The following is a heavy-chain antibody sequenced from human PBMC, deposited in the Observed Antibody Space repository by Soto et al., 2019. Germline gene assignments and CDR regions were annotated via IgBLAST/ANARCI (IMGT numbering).Heavy chain of an antibody. V-gene: IGHV1-18*01. Sequence: GASVKVSCKASGYTFTSYGISWVRQAPGQGLEWMGWISAYNGNTNYAQKLQGRVTMTTDTSTSTAYMELRSLRSDDTAVYYCARATPRPYDSSGYWFDYWGQGTLVTVSS. CDR1: GYTFTSYG. CDR3: ARATPRPYDSSGYWFDY. D-gene: IGHD3-22*01. CDR2: ISAYNGNT. J-gene: IGHJ4*02.